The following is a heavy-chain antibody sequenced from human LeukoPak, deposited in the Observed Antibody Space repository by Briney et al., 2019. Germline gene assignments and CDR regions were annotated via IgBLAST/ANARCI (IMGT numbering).Heavy chain of an antibody. D-gene: IGHD6-13*01. CDR3: TAGIGTN. CDR1: GFTFSSYA. V-gene: IGHV3-30-3*01. CDR2: ISYDGSNK. Sequence: GGSLRLSCAASGFTFSSYAMHWVRQAPGKGLEWVAVISYDGSNKYYADSVKGRFTISRDNSKNTLYLQMNSLRAEDTAVCYCTAGIGTNWGQGTLVTVSS. J-gene: IGHJ4*02.